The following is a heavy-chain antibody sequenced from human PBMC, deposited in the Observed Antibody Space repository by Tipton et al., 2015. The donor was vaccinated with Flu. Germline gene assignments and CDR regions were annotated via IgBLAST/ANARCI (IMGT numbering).Heavy chain of an antibody. D-gene: IGHD2-2*01. V-gene: IGHV3-23*01. CDR3: AGIYCSSTCTTVTSCYYYYGMDV. Sequence: SLRLSCAASGFTFSSYAMSWVRQAPGKGLEWVSAISGSGGSTYYADSVKGRFTISRDNSKNTLYLQMNSLRAEDTAVYYCAGIYCSSTCTTVTSCYYYYGMDVWGQGTTVTVSS. J-gene: IGHJ6*02. CDR2: ISGSGGST. CDR1: GFTFSSYA.